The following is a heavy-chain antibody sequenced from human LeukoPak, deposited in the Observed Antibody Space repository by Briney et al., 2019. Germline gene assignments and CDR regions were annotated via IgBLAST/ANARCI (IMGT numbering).Heavy chain of an antibody. D-gene: IGHD6-19*01. J-gene: IGHJ3*02. CDR1: GGSFSGYY. CDR2: INHSGST. V-gene: IGHV4-34*01. Sequence: SETLSLTCAVYGGSFSGYYWSWIRQPPGKGLEWIGEINHSGSTNYNPSLKSRVTISVDTSKNQFSLKLSSVTAADTAVYYCARSPYSSGWYGAFDIWGQGTMVTVSS. CDR3: ARSPYSSGWYGAFDI.